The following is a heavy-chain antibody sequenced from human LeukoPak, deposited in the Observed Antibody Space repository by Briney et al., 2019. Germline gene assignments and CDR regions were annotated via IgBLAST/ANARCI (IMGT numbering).Heavy chain of an antibody. J-gene: IGHJ4*02. CDR3: ATYRQVLLPFES. V-gene: IGHV3-23*01. CDR1: GFTFSTFA. Sequence: GGSLRLSCAASGFTFSTFAMIWVRQPPGKGLKWVSSIFPSGDEIHYADSVRGRFTISRDNSKSTLSLQMNRLRAEDTAMYYCATYRQVLLPFESWGQGTLVTVSS. D-gene: IGHD2-8*02. CDR2: IFPSGDEI.